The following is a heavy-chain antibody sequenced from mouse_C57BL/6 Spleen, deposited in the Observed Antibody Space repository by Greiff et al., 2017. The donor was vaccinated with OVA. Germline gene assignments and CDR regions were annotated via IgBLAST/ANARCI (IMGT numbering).Heavy chain of an antibody. CDR3: ASDDFGLRGY. CDR1: GYAFTNYL. CDR2: INPGSGGT. V-gene: IGHV1-54*01. D-gene: IGHD1-1*01. Sequence: VQLQQSGAELVRPGTSVQVSCKASGYAFTNYLIEWVKQRPGQGLEWIGVINPGSGGTNYNEKFQGKATLTADKSSSTAYMQLSSLQSGDSAVYFCASDDFGLRGYWGQGTTLTVSS. J-gene: IGHJ2*01.